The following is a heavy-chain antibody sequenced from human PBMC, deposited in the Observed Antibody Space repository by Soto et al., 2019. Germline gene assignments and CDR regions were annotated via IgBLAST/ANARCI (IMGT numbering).Heavy chain of an antibody. Sequence: GGSLRLSCEASGFTFSTYWMSGVRQAPGKGLEWVANIMQDGSQKYLVDSVKGRFTISRDNAKNSLYLQMNSLRAEDTAVYYCAKDLTRQLAYWLDPWGQGTQVTVSS. D-gene: IGHD6-6*01. CDR1: GFTFSTYW. CDR2: IMQDGSQK. CDR3: AKDLTRQLAYWLDP. J-gene: IGHJ5*02. V-gene: IGHV3-7*03.